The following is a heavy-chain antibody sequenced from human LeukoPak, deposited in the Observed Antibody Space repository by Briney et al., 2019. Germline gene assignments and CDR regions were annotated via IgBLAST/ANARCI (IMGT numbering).Heavy chain of an antibody. CDR3: ARDYGYEEDYGMDV. V-gene: IGHV4-59*01. CDR2: VYYSGST. Sequence: SETLSLTCTVSGGSISSYYWSWIRQPPGKGLEWIGYVYYSGSTNYNPSLMSRVTISLDTSKNQFSLKLSSVTAADTAVYYCARDYGYEEDYGMDVWGQGTTVTVSS. D-gene: IGHD5-12*01. CDR1: GGSISSYY. J-gene: IGHJ6*02.